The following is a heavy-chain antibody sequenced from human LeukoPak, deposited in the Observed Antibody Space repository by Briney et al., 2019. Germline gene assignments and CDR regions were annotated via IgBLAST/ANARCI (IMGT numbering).Heavy chain of an antibody. Sequence: GGSLRLSCAASGFTFSDYYMSWIRQAPGKGLEWVSYISSSGSTIYYADSVKGRFTISRDNAKNSLYLQMNSLRAEDTAVYYCARDSVLLWFGDPPAWGQGTLVTVSS. D-gene: IGHD3-10*01. V-gene: IGHV3-11*01. CDR3: ARDSVLLWFGDPPA. CDR1: GFTFSDYY. CDR2: ISSSGSTI. J-gene: IGHJ5*02.